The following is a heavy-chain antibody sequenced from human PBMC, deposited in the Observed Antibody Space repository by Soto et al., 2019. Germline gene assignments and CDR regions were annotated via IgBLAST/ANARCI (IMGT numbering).Heavy chain of an antibody. CDR2: ISSSSST. CDR1: GFTFSSNS. CDR3: ARVIWSGHLTSDL. D-gene: IGHD3-3*01. Sequence: GSLGLSCAAAGFTFSSNSTNWVRQAPGKGLEWISYISSSSSTIYADSVKGRFTISRDNARNSLYLQMNSLRDEDTAVYYCARVIWSGHLTSDLWGQGTQVTVSS. J-gene: IGHJ5*02. V-gene: IGHV3-48*03.